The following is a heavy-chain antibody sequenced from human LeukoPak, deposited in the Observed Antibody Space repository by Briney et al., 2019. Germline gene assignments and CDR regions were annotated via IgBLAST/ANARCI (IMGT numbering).Heavy chain of an antibody. D-gene: IGHD1-1*01. CDR3: AKGQLRFDP. V-gene: IGHV3-23*01. CDR1: GFTFSSSA. Sequence: GGSLRLSCAASGFTFSSSAMSWVRQALGKGLEWVSSITGGGARTYYAASVKGRFSISRDNSKNTLYLQMNSLRTEDTAVYYCAKGQLRFDPWGQGTLVTVSS. J-gene: IGHJ5*02. CDR2: ITGGGART.